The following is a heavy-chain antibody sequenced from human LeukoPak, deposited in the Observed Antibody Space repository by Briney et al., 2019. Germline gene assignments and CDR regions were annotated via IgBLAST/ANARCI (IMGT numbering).Heavy chain of an antibody. D-gene: IGHD3-22*01. Sequence: GGSLRLSCAASGFTFSNAWMSWVRQAPGKGLEWVGRIKRETDGGTTDYAAPVKGRFTISRDDSKSTLYLQMNSLKTDDTAVCYCTTKYYYDSSGYNNFDYWGQGTLVTVSS. CDR3: TTKYYYDSSGYNNFDY. CDR2: IKRETDGGTT. J-gene: IGHJ4*02. CDR1: GFTFSNAW. V-gene: IGHV3-15*01.